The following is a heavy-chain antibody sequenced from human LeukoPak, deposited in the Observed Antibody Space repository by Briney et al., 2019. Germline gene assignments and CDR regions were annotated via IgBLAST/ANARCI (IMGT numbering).Heavy chain of an antibody. J-gene: IGHJ4*02. CDR2: ISSRGDST. Sequence: GGSLRLSCAASGFTFSSYAMSWVRQAPGKGLEWVSVISSRGDSTYHADSVKGRFTISRDNAKNTLYLQINSLRVEDTAVYYCAKDPGGIAVAGGYYFDYWGQGTLVTVSS. D-gene: IGHD6-19*01. V-gene: IGHV3-23*01. CDR1: GFTFSSYA. CDR3: AKDPGGIAVAGGYYFDY.